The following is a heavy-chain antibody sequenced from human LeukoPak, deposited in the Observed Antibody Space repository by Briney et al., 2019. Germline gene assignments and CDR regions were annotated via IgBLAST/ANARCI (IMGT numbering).Heavy chain of an antibody. J-gene: IGHJ6*02. CDR2: FDPEDGET. D-gene: IGHD3-10*01. Sequence: ASVKVSCKVSGYTLTELSMHWVRQAPGKGLEWMGGFDPEDGETIYAQKFQGRVTMTEDTSTDTAYMELSSPRSEDTAVYYCATGSLWSSTYYYYGMDVWGQGTTVTVSS. V-gene: IGHV1-24*01. CDR1: GYTLTELS. CDR3: ATGSLWSSTYYYYGMDV.